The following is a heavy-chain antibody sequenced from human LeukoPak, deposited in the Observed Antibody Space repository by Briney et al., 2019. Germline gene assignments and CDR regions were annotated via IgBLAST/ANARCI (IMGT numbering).Heavy chain of an antibody. CDR1: GFSFNSYW. V-gene: IGHV3-7*01. D-gene: IGHD3-3*01. J-gene: IGHJ3*02. CDR3: ARETRNPFWSGYRRSAGDAFDI. CDR2: IRQDGSER. Sequence: PGGSLRLSCAASGFSFNSYWMSWVRQAPGTGLEWVANIRQDGSERYYADSLKGRFTISRDNAKNSLYLQMNSLRAEDTAVYYCARETRNPFWSGYRRSAGDAFDIWGQGTMVTVSS.